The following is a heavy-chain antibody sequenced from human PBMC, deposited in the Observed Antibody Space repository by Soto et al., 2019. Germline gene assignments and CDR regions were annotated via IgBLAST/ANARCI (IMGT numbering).Heavy chain of an antibody. CDR3: ATDLAGASGGYYIDY. J-gene: IGHJ4*02. D-gene: IGHD3-3*01. V-gene: IGHV3-72*01. CDR2: IRNNVSSYTT. CDR1: GLTFSDHY. Sequence: EVQLVESGGALVQPGGSLRLSCAVSGLTFSDHYMDWVRQAPGKGLEWVGRIRNNVSSYTTEYAASVNGRFIISRDDSRNSLYLQMNSLKSEDTAVYYCATDLAGASGGYYIDYWGQGTLVTVSS.